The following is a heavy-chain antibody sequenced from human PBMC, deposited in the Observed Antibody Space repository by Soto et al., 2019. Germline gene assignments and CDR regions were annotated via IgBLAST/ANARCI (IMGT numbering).Heavy chain of an antibody. Sequence: GGSLRLSCAASGFTSSSYEMNWVRQAPWKGLEWVSYISSSGSTIYYADSVKGRFTISRDNAKNSLYLQMNSLRAEDTAVYYCARVDWNDEVDYWGQGTLVTVSS. CDR1: GFTSSSYE. CDR2: ISSSGSTI. V-gene: IGHV3-48*03. CDR3: ARVDWNDEVDY. D-gene: IGHD1-1*01. J-gene: IGHJ4*02.